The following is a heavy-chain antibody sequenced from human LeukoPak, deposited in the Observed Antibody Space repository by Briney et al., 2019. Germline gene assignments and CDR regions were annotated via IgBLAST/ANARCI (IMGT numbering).Heavy chain of an antibody. J-gene: IGHJ6*03. CDR3: ARGRGPYYMDV. V-gene: IGHV5-51*01. CDR1: GYSFSTYW. Sequence: GESLKISCKGSGYSFSTYWIAWVRQMPGKGLEWMEIFYPGDSDTRYSPSFQGQVTISADKSISTAYLQWSSLKASDTAMYYCARGRGPYYMDVWGKGTTVTVSS. CDR2: FYPGDSDT. D-gene: IGHD3-10*01.